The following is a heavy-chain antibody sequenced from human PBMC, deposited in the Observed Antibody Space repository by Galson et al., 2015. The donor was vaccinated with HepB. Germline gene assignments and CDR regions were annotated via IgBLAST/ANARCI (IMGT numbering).Heavy chain of an antibody. D-gene: IGHD3-22*01. CDR1: GFTFSSYA. CDR3: AKARPTYYYDNSGYYDY. CDR2: ISGSGGNT. V-gene: IGHV3-23*01. Sequence: SLRLSCAASGFTFSSYAMSWVRQAPGKGLEWVSAISGSGGNTYYADSVKGRFTISRDNSKNTLYLQMNSLRAEDTAVYYCAKARPTYYYDNSGYYDYWGQGTLVTVSS. J-gene: IGHJ4*02.